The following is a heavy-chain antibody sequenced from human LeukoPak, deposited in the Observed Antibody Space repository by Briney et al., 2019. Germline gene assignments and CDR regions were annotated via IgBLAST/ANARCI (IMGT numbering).Heavy chain of an antibody. V-gene: IGHV3-30*02. Sequence: GGSLRLSCAASGFTFSNYGMHWVRQAPGKGLEWVAFIRYDGSDKYYADSVKGRFTISRDNSKNTMYIQMNSLRVEDTAMYYCAKGQLFGDYWGQGTLVSVSS. D-gene: IGHD3-3*01. CDR2: IRYDGSDK. J-gene: IGHJ4*02. CDR3: AKGQLFGDY. CDR1: GFTFSNYG.